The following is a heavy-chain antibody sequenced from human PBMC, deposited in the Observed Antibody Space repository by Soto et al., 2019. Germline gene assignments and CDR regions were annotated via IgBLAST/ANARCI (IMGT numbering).Heavy chain of an antibody. J-gene: IGHJ6*02. V-gene: IGHV4-59*01. Sequence: QVQLQESGPGLVKPSETLSLTCTVSGGSIGSYYWNWIRQPPGKGLEWIGYIYYSGSTNYNPSLKCRLTISVDTSKNQFALKLSSVTAAYTAVYYCARDGGFYYGMDVWGQGTTVTVSS. CDR3: ARDGGFYYGMDV. CDR2: IYYSGST. CDR1: GGSIGSYY. D-gene: IGHD3-3*01.